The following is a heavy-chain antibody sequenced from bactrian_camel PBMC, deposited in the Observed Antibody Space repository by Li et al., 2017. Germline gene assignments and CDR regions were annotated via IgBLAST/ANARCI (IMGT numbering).Heavy chain of an antibody. V-gene: IGHV3S1*01. CDR1: GFTFSNNW. CDR3: AADDGLTILANFLSQYDYTY. J-gene: IGHJ4*01. CDR2: INSGGGST. Sequence: QVQLVESGGGLVQPGGSLRLSCAASGFTFSNNWMYWVRQAPGKGLEWISSINSGGGSTYYSDSVKGRFTISQDSAKNTLYMEMNSLKPDDTAMYYCAADDGLTILANFLSQYDYTYWGQGTQVTVS. D-gene: IGHD1*01.